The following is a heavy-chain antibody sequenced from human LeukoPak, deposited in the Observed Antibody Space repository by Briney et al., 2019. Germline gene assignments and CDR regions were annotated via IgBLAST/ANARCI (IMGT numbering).Heavy chain of an antibody. CDR2: IRSDGSNK. CDR3: RGLAVFYS. CDR1: GFTFSNYD. Sequence: AGSLSLSCAASGFTFSNYDMHWDRQAPGKELEWVTFIRSDGSNKYYTDSVKGRFTISRDNSKNTLYLQMNSLRAEDTAVYYCRGLAVFYSWGQGTLVTVSS. V-gene: IGHV3-30*02. D-gene: IGHD2-15*01. J-gene: IGHJ4*02.